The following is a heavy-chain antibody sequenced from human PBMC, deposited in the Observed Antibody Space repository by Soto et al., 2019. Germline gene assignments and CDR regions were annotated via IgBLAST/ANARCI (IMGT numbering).Heavy chain of an antibody. V-gene: IGHV1-8*01. CDR1: GYTFTSYD. CDR3: ARGCVGTIVVVPAASAFDI. Sequence: QVQLVQSGAEVKKPGASVKVSCKASGYTFTSYDINWVRQATGQGLEWMGWMNPNSGNTGYAQKFQGRVTMTRNTSISTAYMELSSLRSEDTAVYYCARGCVGTIVVVPAASAFDIWGQGTMVTVSS. CDR2: MNPNSGNT. J-gene: IGHJ3*02. D-gene: IGHD2-2*01.